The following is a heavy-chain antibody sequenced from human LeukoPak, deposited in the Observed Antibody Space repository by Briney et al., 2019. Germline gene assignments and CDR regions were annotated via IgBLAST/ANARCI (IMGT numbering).Heavy chain of an antibody. CDR1: GGSISSSRHY. CDR2: IYYSGST. J-gene: IGHJ4*02. Sequence: SETLSLTCAVSGGSISSSRHYWGWIRQPPGKRLEWIGSIYYSGSTYYNPSLKSQVTISVDTSKNQFSLRLSSVTAADMAVYFCARLGYSVSWTDCWGQGTLVTVSS. CDR3: ARLGYSVSWTDC. V-gene: IGHV4-39*01. D-gene: IGHD6-13*01.